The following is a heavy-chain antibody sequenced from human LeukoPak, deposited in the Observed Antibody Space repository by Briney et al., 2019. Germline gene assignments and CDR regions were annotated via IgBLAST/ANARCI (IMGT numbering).Heavy chain of an antibody. Sequence: ASVKVSCKASGYTFSNYGISWVRQAPGQGLEWMGWISAYNGNTNYAQKLQGRVTMTTDTSTSTAYMELRSLRSDDTAVYYCARDREDSSSWYPYLRPDYYYYYGMDVWGQGTTVTVSS. CDR3: ARDREDSSSWYPYLRPDYYYYYGMDV. D-gene: IGHD6-13*01. CDR1: GYTFSNYG. V-gene: IGHV1-18*01. CDR2: ISAYNGNT. J-gene: IGHJ6*02.